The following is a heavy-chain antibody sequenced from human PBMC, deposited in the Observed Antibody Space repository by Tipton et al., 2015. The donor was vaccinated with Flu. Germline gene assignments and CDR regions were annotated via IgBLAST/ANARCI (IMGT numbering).Heavy chain of an antibody. CDR1: GFTFDDYG. V-gene: IGHV3-20*04. D-gene: IGHD3-10*01. J-gene: IGHJ4*02. Sequence: GSLRLSCAASGFTFDDYGMSWVRQAPGKGLEWVSGINWNGGSTGYADSVKGRFTISRDNAKNSLYLQMNSLRAEDTALYYCARGYYGSGSVTGFDYWGQGTLVTVSS. CDR3: ARGYYGSGSVTGFDY. CDR2: INWNGGST.